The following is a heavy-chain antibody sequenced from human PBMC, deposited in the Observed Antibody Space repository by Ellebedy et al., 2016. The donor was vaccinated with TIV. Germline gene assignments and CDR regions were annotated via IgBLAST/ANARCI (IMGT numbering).Heavy chain of an antibody. CDR2: VYYIGST. J-gene: IGHJ6*02. V-gene: IGHV4-61*01. CDR1: GVSVSSGSYY. CDR3: AGGSYSPYGMDV. Sequence: ESLKISCTVSGVSVSSGSYYWSWIRQPPGKGLEWIGYVYYIGSTNYNPALTSRVTISEDTSKNQVSLRLRSVTAADTAVYYCAGGSYSPYGMDVWGQGATVTVSS. D-gene: IGHD1-26*01.